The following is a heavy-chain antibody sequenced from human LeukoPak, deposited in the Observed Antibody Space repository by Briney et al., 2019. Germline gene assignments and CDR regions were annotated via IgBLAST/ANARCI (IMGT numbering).Heavy chain of an antibody. CDR1: GYSFTNYW. CDR3: ARQYYDNSGYYYP. D-gene: IGHD3-22*01. J-gene: IGHJ5*02. CDR2: IYPGDSDT. Sequence: GESLKISCKGSGYSFTNYWIAWVRQMPGKDLEWMGIIYPGDSDTSYSPSFQGQVTISADKSISTAYLQWSSLKASDTAMYYCARQYYDNSGYYYPWGQGTLVTVSS. V-gene: IGHV5-51*01.